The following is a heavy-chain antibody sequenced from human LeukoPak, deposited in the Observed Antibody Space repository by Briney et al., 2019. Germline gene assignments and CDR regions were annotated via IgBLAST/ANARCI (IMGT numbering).Heavy chain of an antibody. J-gene: IGHJ4*02. V-gene: IGHV4-31*03. D-gene: IGHD1-7*01. CDR3: ARDRITGTTDY. Sequence: PSETLSLTCTVSGGSISSGGYYWSWIRQHPGKGLEWIGYIYYSGSTYYSPSLKSRVTISVDTSKNQFSLKLSSVTAADTAVYYCARDRITGTTDYWGQGTLVTVSS. CDR2: IYYSGST. CDR1: GGSISSGGYY.